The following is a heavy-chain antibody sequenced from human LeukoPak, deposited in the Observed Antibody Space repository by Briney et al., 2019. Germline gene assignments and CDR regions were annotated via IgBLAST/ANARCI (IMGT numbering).Heavy chain of an antibody. CDR3: ARGHSYGPLYYFDY. Sequence: SETLSLTCTVSGGSISSYYWSWIRQPPGKGLEWIGYIYYSGSTNYNPSLKSRVTISVDTSKNQFSLKLSSVTAADTAVYYCARGHSYGPLYYFDYWGQGTLVTVPS. V-gene: IGHV4-59*01. D-gene: IGHD5-18*01. J-gene: IGHJ4*02. CDR1: GGSISSYY. CDR2: IYYSGST.